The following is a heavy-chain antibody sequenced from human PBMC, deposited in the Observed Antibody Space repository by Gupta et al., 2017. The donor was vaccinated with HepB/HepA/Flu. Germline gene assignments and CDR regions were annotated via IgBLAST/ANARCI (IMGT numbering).Heavy chain of an antibody. CDR2: ISGSGGST. CDR1: GFTFSSYA. V-gene: IGHV3-23*01. D-gene: IGHD2-8*01. CDR3: AKDLPPANGVGMRNAFDI. J-gene: IGHJ3*02. Sequence: EVQLLESGGGLVQPGGSMRLSCAAPGFTFSSYAMCWVRQAPGKGLEWVSAISGSGGSTYYADSVKGRFTISRDNSKNTLYLQMNSLRAEDTAVYDCAKDLPPANGVGMRNAFDIWGQGTMVTVSS.